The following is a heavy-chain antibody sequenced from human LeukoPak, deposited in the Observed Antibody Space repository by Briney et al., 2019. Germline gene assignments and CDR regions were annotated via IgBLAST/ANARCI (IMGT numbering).Heavy chain of an antibody. D-gene: IGHD5-18*01. V-gene: IGHV3-20*04. CDR2: INWNGRIT. CDR3: ARGSVQLWLRDTYYYMDV. Sequence: GGSPRLSCAASGFTLDDYAMNWVRQVPGRGLEWVSGINWNGRITEYADSVKDRFTISRQNTKNSLYLYMNNLGGEDTALYFCARGSVQLWLRDTYYYMDVWGKGTTVTVSS. J-gene: IGHJ6*03. CDR1: GFTLDDYA.